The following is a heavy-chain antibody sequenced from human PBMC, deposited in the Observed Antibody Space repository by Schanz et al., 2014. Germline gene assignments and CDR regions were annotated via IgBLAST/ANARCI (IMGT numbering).Heavy chain of an antibody. CDR1: GFTFSIYA. J-gene: IGHJ3*02. CDR3: AKGRFGELSAFDI. V-gene: IGHV3-23*04. Sequence: EVQLVESGGGLVQPGGSLRLSCSASGFTFSIYAMHWVRQAPGKGLEWVSALSEGGGGTHYADSVRGRFTISSDSSKNTLYLQMSSLRADDTAVYYCAKGRFGELSAFDIWGQGTMVTVSS. D-gene: IGHD3-10*01. CDR2: LSEGGGGT.